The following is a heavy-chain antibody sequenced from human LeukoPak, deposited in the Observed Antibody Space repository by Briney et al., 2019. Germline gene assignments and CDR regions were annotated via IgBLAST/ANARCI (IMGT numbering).Heavy chain of an antibody. Sequence: GASVKVSCKASGYTFTGYYMHWVRQAPGQGLEWMGWINPNSGGTNYAQKFQGRVTMTRDTSISTAYMELSRLRSDDADVYYCARYSSSWFPFDYWGQGTLVTVSS. CDR1: GYTFTGYY. CDR2: INPNSGGT. J-gene: IGHJ4*02. CDR3: ARYSSSWFPFDY. D-gene: IGHD6-13*01. V-gene: IGHV1-2*02.